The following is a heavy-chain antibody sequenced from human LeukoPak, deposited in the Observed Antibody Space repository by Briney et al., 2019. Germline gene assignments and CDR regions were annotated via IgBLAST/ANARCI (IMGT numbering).Heavy chain of an antibody. V-gene: IGHV3-30*04. CDR3: VRPYLERSLKYYMDV. D-gene: IGHD3-3*02. CDR1: GFTFNNYA. Sequence: PGRSLRLSCAASGFTFNNYAMHWVRQAPGQGLEGVALISYDGSNKYDADSVKGRFTISRDNSKNTLFLQMNSLRGEETAVYYCVRPYLERSLKYYMDVWGKGTTVTASS. J-gene: IGHJ6*03. CDR2: ISYDGSNK.